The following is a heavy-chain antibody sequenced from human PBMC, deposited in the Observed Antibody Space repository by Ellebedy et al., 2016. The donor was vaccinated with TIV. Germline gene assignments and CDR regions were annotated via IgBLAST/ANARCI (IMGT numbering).Heavy chain of an antibody. CDR1: GFTFSSYA. Sequence: PGGSLRLSCAASGFTFSSYAMSWVRQAPGKGLEWVSAIRGSGGSTYYADSVKGRFTISRDNSKNTLYLQMNSLRAEDTAVYYCARLGVIAAAGASDYWGQGTLVIVSS. V-gene: IGHV3-23*01. CDR2: IRGSGGST. D-gene: IGHD6-13*01. J-gene: IGHJ4*02. CDR3: ARLGVIAAAGASDY.